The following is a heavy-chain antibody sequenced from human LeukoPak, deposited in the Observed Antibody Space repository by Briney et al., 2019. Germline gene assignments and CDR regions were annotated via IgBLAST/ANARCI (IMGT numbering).Heavy chain of an antibody. CDR2: ISGSSNYI. Sequence: LSLTCAVYGGSFSGYYWSWIRQAPGKGLEWVAYISGSSNYINYADSVKGRFTISRDNAKTSVYLQMNSLRAEDTAVYYCAREPSGWYVDYWGQGTLVTVSS. D-gene: IGHD6-19*01. CDR3: AREPSGWYVDY. J-gene: IGHJ4*02. CDR1: GGSFSGYY. V-gene: IGHV3-11*06.